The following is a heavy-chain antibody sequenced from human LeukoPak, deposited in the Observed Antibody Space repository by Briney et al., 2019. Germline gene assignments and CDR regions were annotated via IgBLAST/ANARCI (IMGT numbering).Heavy chain of an antibody. V-gene: IGHV3-53*01. Sequence: GGPLRLSCAASGFTASTNYMSWVRQAPGKGLEWVSIIYDSGTIHYADSVKGRFTISRDNLKNTLYLQMNSQRAEDTAVYYCASHWGGYWGQGTLVTVSS. CDR2: IYDSGTI. CDR1: GFTASTNY. D-gene: IGHD3-16*01. J-gene: IGHJ4*02. CDR3: ASHWGGY.